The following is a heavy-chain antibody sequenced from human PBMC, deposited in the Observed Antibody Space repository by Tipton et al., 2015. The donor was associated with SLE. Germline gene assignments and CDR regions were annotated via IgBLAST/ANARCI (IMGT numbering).Heavy chain of an antibody. J-gene: IGHJ3*02. CDR3: AGGPMVRGVLAFDI. V-gene: IGHV4-39*07. D-gene: IGHD3-10*01. CDR2: IYYSGST. CDR1: GGSISSSNYY. Sequence: LRLSCTVSGGSISSSNYYWGWIRQPPGKGLEWIGSIYYSGSTYYNPSLKSRVTISVDTSKNQFSLKLSSVTAADTAVYYCAGGPMVRGVLAFDIWGQGTMVTVSS.